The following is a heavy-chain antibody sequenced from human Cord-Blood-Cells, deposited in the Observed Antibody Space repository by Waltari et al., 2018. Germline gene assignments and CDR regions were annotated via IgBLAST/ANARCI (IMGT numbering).Heavy chain of an antibody. V-gene: IGHV1-69*04. CDR2: IIPILGIA. CDR3: AREMATITAFDI. J-gene: IGHJ3*02. CDR1: GGTSSSYA. D-gene: IGHD5-12*01. Sequence: QVQLMQSGAEVKKPGSSVKVSCKASGGTSSSYAISWVRQAPGQGLEWMGGIIPILGIANYAQKFQGRVTITADESTSTAYMELSSLRSEDTAVYYCAREMATITAFDIWGQGTMVTVSS.